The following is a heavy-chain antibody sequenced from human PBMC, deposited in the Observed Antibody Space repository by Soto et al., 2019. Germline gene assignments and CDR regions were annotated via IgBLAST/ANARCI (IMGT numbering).Heavy chain of an antibody. CDR2: IFHSGST. V-gene: IGHV4-4*02. CDR1: GGSISNSNW. CDR3: AHRPIVGAAI. Sequence: SETLSLTCAVFGGSISNSNWWTWVRQPPGKGLDWIGEIFHSGSTNYNSSLMGRVTISVNKANNQFSLKLSSVTAADTAVYYCAHRPIVGAAIWGQGTLVTVSS. D-gene: IGHD1-26*01. J-gene: IGHJ4*02.